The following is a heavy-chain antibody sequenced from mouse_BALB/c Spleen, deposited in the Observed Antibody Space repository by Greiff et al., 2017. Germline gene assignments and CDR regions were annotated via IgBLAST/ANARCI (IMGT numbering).Heavy chain of an antibody. J-gene: IGHJ4*01. Sequence: DVQLQESGPGLVKPSQSLSLTCSVTGYSITSGYYWNWIRQFPGNKLEWMGYISYDGSNNYNPSLKNRISITRDTSKNQFFLKLNSVTTEDTATYYCAREGRGAMDYWGQGTSVTVSS. CDR3: AREGRGAMDY. CDR1: GYSITSGYY. V-gene: IGHV3-6*02. D-gene: IGHD3-3*01. CDR2: ISYDGSN.